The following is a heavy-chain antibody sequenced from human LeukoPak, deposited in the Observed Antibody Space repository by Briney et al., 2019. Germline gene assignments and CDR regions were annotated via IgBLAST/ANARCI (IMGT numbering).Heavy chain of an antibody. Sequence: LETLSLTCTVSGGSIRSYYWSWIRQPPGKGLEWIGFIYYSGTTNYNPSLQSRVTISVDTSKNQFSLKLTSVTAADTAVYYCARVARPDTSGYYHFDYWGQGTLVTVSS. CDR1: GGSIRSYY. J-gene: IGHJ4*02. CDR2: IYYSGTT. D-gene: IGHD3-22*01. V-gene: IGHV4-59*01. CDR3: ARVARPDTSGYYHFDY.